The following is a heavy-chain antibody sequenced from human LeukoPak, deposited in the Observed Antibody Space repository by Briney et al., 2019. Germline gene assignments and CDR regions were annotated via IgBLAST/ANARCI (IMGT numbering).Heavy chain of an antibody. Sequence: SETLSLTCAVYGGSFSGYYWSWIRQPPGKGLEWIGEINHSGSTNYNPSLKSRVTISVDTSKNQFSLKLSSVTAADTAVYYCARGSGPGGYWGQGTLVTVSS. CDR1: GGSFSGYY. CDR3: ARGSGPGGY. J-gene: IGHJ4*02. D-gene: IGHD3-10*01. CDR2: INHSGST. V-gene: IGHV4-34*01.